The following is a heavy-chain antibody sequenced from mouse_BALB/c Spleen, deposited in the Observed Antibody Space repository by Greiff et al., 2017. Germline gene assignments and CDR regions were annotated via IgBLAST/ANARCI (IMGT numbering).Heavy chain of an antibody. J-gene: IGHJ3*01. Sequence: VQLKESGGGLVQPGGSMKLSCVASGFTFSNYWMNWVRQSPEKGLEWVAEIRLKSNNYATHYAESVKGRFTISRDDSKSSVYLQMNNLRAEDTGIYYCTRGSIYYGNYVAWFAYWGQGTLVTVSA. D-gene: IGHD2-1*01. CDR2: IRLKSNNYAT. CDR3: TRGSIYYGNYVAWFAY. CDR1: GFTFSNYW. V-gene: IGHV6-6*02.